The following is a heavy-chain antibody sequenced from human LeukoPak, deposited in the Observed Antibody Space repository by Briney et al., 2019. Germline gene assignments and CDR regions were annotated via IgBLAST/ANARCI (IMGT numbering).Heavy chain of an antibody. CDR2: ISWDSASI. CDR1: GFTFDDYA. Sequence: GRSLRLSCAASGFTFDDYAMHWVRQAPGKGLEWVPGISWDSASIGYADSVKGRFTISRDDAKNSLYLQMNSLRPEDTALYYCVKDIVVLYNYGFGEFDYWSQGTLVTVSS. D-gene: IGHD5-18*01. J-gene: IGHJ4*02. V-gene: IGHV3-9*01. CDR3: VKDIVVLYNYGFGEFDY.